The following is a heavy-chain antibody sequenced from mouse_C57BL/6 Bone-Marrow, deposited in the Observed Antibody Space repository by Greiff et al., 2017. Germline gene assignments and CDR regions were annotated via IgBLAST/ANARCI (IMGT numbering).Heavy chain of an antibody. CDR3: ARSGGRQSYGSSYWYFDV. CDR2: INPSTGGT. V-gene: IGHV1-42*01. D-gene: IGHD1-1*01. Sequence: EVKLMESGPELVKPGASVKISCKASGYSFTGYYMNWVKQSPEKSLEWIGEINPSTGGTTYNQKFKAKATLTVDKSSSTAYMQLKSLTSEDSAVYYCARSGGRQSYGSSYWYFDVWGTGTTVTVSS. J-gene: IGHJ1*03. CDR1: GYSFTGYY.